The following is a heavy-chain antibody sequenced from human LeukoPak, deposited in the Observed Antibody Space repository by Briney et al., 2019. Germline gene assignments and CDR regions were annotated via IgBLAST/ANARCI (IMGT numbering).Heavy chain of an antibody. CDR2: FDPEDGET. D-gene: IGHD2-2*01. Sequence: EASVKVSCKVSGYTLTELSMHWVRQAPGKGLEWMGGFDPEDGETIYAQKFQGRVTMTEDTSTDTAYMELSSLRSEDTAVYYCAQLPAATGNYYYGMDVWGQGTTVTVSS. J-gene: IGHJ6*02. CDR3: AQLPAATGNYYYGMDV. CDR1: GYTLTELS. V-gene: IGHV1-24*01.